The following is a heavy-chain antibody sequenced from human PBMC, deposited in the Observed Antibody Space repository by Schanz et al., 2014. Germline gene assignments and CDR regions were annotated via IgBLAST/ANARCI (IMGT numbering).Heavy chain of an antibody. J-gene: IGHJ4*02. CDR2: IKTKADGGPT. Sequence: EVQLLESGGGFVKPGGSLRLSCAASGFTFSNAWMSWVRQAPGKGLECVARIKTKADGGPTDYPAPARGRVIISRDDSKNPPSLQRNRMKPEVTVVYYCTTHGLGYYYDSRGQGTLVPVSS. D-gene: IGHD4-17*01. CDR3: TTHGLGYYYDS. V-gene: IGHV3-15*01. CDR1: GFTFSNAW.